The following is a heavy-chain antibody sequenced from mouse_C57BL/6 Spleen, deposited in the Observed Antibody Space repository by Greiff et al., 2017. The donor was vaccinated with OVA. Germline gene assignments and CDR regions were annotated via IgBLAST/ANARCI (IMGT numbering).Heavy chain of an antibody. CDR1: GFTFSSYG. J-gene: IGHJ2*01. CDR3: SSSFDY. D-gene: IGHD1-1*01. V-gene: IGHV5-6*01. Sequence: EVKLVESGGDLVKPGGSLKLSCAASGFTFSSYGMSWVRQTPDKRLEWVATISSGGSYTYYPDSVKGRFTISRDNAKNTLYLQMSSLKSEDTAMYYCSSSFDYWGQGTTLTVSS. CDR2: ISSGGSYT.